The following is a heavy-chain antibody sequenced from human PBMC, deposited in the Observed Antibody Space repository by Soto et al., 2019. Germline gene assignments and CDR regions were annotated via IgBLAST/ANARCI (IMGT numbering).Heavy chain of an antibody. CDR2: IYYSGST. CDR3: ARFPFRITIFGVVPLAFDI. V-gene: IGHV4-30-4*01. CDR1: GGSISSGDYY. Sequence: SETLSLTCTVSGGSISSGDYYWSWIRQPPGKDLEWIGYIYYSGSTYYNPSLKSRVTISVDTSKNQFSLKLSSVTAADTAVYYCARFPFRITIFGVVPLAFDIWGQGTMVTVSS. J-gene: IGHJ3*02. D-gene: IGHD3-3*01.